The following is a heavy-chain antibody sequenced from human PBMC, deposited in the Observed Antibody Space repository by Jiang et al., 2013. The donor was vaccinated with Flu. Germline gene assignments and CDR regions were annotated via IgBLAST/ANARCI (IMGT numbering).Heavy chain of an antibody. J-gene: IGHJ6*02. CDR1: GGSISSYY. CDR2: IYTSGST. D-gene: IGHD3-9*01. V-gene: IGHV4-4*07. CDR3: ARMGGYYDILTGYVYYYYGMDV. Sequence: PGLVKPSETLSLTCAVSGGSISSYYWSWIRQPAGKGLEWIGRIYTSGSTNYNPSLKSRVTMSVDTSKNQFSLKLSSVTAADTAVYYCARMGGYYDILTGYVYYYYGMDVWGQGTTVTVSS.